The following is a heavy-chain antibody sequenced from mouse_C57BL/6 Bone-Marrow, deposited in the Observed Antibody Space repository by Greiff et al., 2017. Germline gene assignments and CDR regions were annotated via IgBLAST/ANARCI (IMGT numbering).Heavy chain of an antibody. J-gene: IGHJ2*01. Sequence: QVTLKVSGPGILQPSQTLSLSCSFSGFSLSTFGMGVGWIRQPSGKGLEWLAPLWWDADKYYNPALKSRLTISKDTAKNQVVLKIANVDTADTATYYCARIGAYYSNWDYWGQGTTLTVSS. CDR3: ARIGAYYSNWDY. V-gene: IGHV8-8*01. CDR1: GFSLSTFGMG. CDR2: LWWDADK. D-gene: IGHD2-5*01.